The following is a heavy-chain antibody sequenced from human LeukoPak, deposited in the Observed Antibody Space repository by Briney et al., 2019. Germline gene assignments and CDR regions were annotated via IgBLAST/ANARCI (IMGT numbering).Heavy chain of an antibody. J-gene: IGHJ5*02. D-gene: IGHD1-26*01. CDR3: ARDRVGARPNNWFDP. CDR2: INPNSGGT. V-gene: IGHV1-2*02. CDR1: GYTFTGYY. Sequence: ASVKVSCKASGYTFTGYYMHWVRQAPGQGLEWMGWINPNSGGTNYAQKFQGRVTMTRDTSISTAYMELSRLRSDDTAVYYCARDRVGARPNNWFDPWGQGTLVTVSS.